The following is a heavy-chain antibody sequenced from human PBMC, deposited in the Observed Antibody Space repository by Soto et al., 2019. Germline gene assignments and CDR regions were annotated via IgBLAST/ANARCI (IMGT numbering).Heavy chain of an antibody. CDR1: GFTFSSYS. D-gene: IGHD2-2*01. CDR2: ISSSSSTI. CDR3: ARGEVGYCSSTSCWNYYYYGMDV. V-gene: IGHV3-48*02. J-gene: IGHJ6*02. Sequence: EVQLVESGGGLVQPGGSLRLSCAASGFTFSSYSMNWVRQAPGKGLERVSYISSSSSTIYYADSVKGRFTISRDNAKNSLYLQMNSLRDEDTAVYYCARGEVGYCSSTSCWNYYYYGMDVWGQGTTVTVSS.